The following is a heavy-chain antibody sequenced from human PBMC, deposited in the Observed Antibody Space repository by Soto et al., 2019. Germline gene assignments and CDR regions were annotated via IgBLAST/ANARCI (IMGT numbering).Heavy chain of an antibody. CDR2: IYSSGNT. V-gene: IGHV4-31*03. J-gene: IGHJ6*02. CDR1: GGSISSGYY. D-gene: IGHD3-3*02. CDR3: ARDAPVALGVPNSMDV. Sequence: PSETLSLTCTGSGGSISSGYYWRWMRPPPVKALEWMGDIYSSGNTDYTPSRKSRGSISLDTSKSQFSLKLDSVTAADTAVYYCARDAPVALGVPNSMDVWGQGTTVS.